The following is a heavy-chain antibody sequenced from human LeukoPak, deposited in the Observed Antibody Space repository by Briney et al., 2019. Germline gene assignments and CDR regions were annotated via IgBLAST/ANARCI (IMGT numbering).Heavy chain of an antibody. J-gene: IGHJ4*02. CDR1: GGTFSSYA. D-gene: IGHD7-27*01. CDR2: IIPIFGTA. CDR3: ARVGELGMWYFDY. Sequence: ASVKVSCKASGGTFSSYAISWVRQAPGQGLEWMGGIIPIFGTANYAQKFQGRVTITADESTSTAYMELSSLRSEDTAVYYCARVGELGMWYFDYWGQGTLVTVSS. V-gene: IGHV1-69*13.